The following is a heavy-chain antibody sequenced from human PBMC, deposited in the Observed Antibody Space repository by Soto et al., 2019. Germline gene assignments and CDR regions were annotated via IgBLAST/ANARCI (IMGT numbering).Heavy chain of an antibody. Sequence: SETLSLTCTVSGGSVSSGSYYWSWIRQPPGKGLEWIGYIYYSGSTNYNPSLKSRVTISVDTSKNQFSLKLSSVTAADTAVYYCARGRRLINWFDPWGQGTLVTVSS. J-gene: IGHJ5*02. CDR1: GGSVSSGSYY. V-gene: IGHV4-61*01. D-gene: IGHD2-8*01. CDR2: IYYSGST. CDR3: ARGRRLINWFDP.